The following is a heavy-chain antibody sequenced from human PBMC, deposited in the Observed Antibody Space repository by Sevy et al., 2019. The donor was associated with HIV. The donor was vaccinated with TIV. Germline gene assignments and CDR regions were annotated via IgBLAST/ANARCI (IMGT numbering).Heavy chain of an antibody. J-gene: IGHJ4*02. V-gene: IGHV3-30*02. CDR1: RFTFSYFG. CDR3: AKNTAAAGAGGFDY. D-gene: IGHD6-13*01. Sequence: GGSLRLSCTASRFTFSYFGMHWVRQTPGKGLEWVAFIRYDGTEKYYADSVKGRFTISRDNSKNTVSLQMSSLRPEDTAVYYSAKNTAAAGAGGFDYWGQGTLVTVSS. CDR2: IRYDGTEK.